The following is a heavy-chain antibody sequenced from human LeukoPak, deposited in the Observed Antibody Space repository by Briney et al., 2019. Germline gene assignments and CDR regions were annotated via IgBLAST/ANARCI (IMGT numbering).Heavy chain of an antibody. CDR3: AKDLDYYDSSGRFDY. J-gene: IGHJ4*02. V-gene: IGHV3-23*01. Sequence: GGSLRLSCAASGFTFSSYGMSWVRQAPGKGLEWVSAISGSGGSTYYADSVKGRFTISRDNSKNTLYLQMNSLRAEDTAVYYCAKDLDYYDSSGRFDYWGQGTLVTVSS. CDR2: ISGSGGST. CDR1: GFTFSSYG. D-gene: IGHD3-22*01.